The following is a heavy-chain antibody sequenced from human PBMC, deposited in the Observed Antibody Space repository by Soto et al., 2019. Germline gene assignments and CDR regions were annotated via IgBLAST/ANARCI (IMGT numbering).Heavy chain of an antibody. Sequence: PSETLSLTCTVSGGSISSYYWSWIRQPPGKGLEWIGYIYYSGSTNYNPSLKSRVTISVDTSKNQFSLKLSSVTAADTAVYYCARDRNYYDSSGYHDAFDIWGQGTMVT. D-gene: IGHD3-22*01. CDR2: IYYSGST. V-gene: IGHV4-59*01. CDR3: ARDRNYYDSSGYHDAFDI. J-gene: IGHJ3*02. CDR1: GGSISSYY.